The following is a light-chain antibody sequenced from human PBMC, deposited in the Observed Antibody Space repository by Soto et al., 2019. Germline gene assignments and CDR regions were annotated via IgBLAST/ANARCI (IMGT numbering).Light chain of an antibody. CDR3: QQYNFYSWT. J-gene: IGKJ1*01. CDR2: DAS. CDR1: QSISSW. V-gene: IGKV1-5*01. Sequence: DIQMTQSPSTLSASVGDRFTITCLASQSISSWLAWYQQKPGKAPKLLIYDASSLESGVPSRFSGSGSGTEFTLTISSLQPEDFATYYCQQYNFYSWTFGQGTKVDI.